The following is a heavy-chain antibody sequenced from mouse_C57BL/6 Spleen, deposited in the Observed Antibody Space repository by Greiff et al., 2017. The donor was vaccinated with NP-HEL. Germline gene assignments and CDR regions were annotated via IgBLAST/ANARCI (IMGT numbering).Heavy chain of an antibody. CDR2: ISSGGSTI. V-gene: IGHV5-17*01. J-gene: IGHJ4*01. CDR1: GFTFSDYG. Sequence: EVQLVESGGGLVKPGGSLKLSCAASGFTFSDYGMHWVRQAPEKGLEWVAYISSGGSTIYYADTVKGRFTISRDNAKNTLFLQMTSLRYEDTAMYYCARFYDYDGGYYAMDYWGQGTSVTVSS. D-gene: IGHD2-4*01. CDR3: ARFYDYDGGYYAMDY.